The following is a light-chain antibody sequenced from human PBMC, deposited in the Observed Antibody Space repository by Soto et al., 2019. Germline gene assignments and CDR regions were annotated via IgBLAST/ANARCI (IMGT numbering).Light chain of an antibody. CDR3: QQYGASPLT. V-gene: IGKV3-20*01. CDR1: ERVSSSF. Sequence: ETVLTQSPGTLCLSAGETATLSCKAAERVSSSFLAWYQQRPGQAPRLVIYHSKTGATGVADRFSGSGSGPEFALTITRLEPEDFAVYYCQQYGASPLTFGGGTKVEMK. CDR2: HSK. J-gene: IGKJ4*01.